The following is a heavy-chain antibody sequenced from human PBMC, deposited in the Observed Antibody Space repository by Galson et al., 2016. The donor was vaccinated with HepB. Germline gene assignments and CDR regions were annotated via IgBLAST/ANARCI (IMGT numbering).Heavy chain of an antibody. J-gene: IGHJ2*01. CDR1: GFTFSSYT. CDR2: ISSSSSSI. CDR3: ATRYCCVGSCYSAAPGYWYFDL. V-gene: IGHV3-48*02. D-gene: IGHD2-15*01. Sequence: SLRLSCAASGFTFSSYTMNWVRQAPGKGLEWVSYISSSSSSIYYADSVKGRFTISRDNAKNSLYLQMNSLRDEDTAVYYCATRYCCVGSCYSAAPGYWYFDLRGRGTLVTVSS.